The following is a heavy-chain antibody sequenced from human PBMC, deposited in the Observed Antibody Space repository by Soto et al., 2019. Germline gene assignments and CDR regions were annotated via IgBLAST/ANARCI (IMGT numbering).Heavy chain of an antibody. CDR3: ARSSPPYRSGWNSLDS. Sequence: QVQLVESGGGLVKPGGSLRLSCAASGFTFDDFYMSWIRQTPGKGLEWISYISSTGASISYVDSVKGRFTVSRDNAKNSLYLQMNSLRVEDTAVYYCARSSPPYRSGWNSLDSWGQGTLVTVSS. D-gene: IGHD6-19*01. CDR2: ISSTGASI. J-gene: IGHJ4*02. CDR1: GFTFDDFY. V-gene: IGHV3-11*01.